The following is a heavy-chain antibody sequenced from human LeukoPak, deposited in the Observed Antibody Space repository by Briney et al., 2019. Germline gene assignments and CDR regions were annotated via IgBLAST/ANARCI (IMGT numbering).Heavy chain of an antibody. V-gene: IGHV3-30*02. J-gene: IGHJ4*02. CDR2: IRYDGSNK. CDR3: AKDLRSAYTYGQDFDY. CDR1: GFTFSSYG. Sequence: GGSLRLSCAASGFTFSSYGIHWVRQAPGKGLEWVAFIRYDGSNKYHADSVKGRFTISRDYSKNTLYLQMNGLRADDTAVYYCAKDLRSAYTYGQDFDYWGQGTLVTVSS. D-gene: IGHD5-18*01.